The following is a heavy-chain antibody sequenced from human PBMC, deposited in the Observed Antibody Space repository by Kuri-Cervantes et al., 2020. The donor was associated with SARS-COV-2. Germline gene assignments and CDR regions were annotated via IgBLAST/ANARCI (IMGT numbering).Heavy chain of an antibody. CDR3: ARDCSGTDCYIIIYARSD. V-gene: IGHV1-24*01. D-gene: IGHD2-2*01. J-gene: IGHJ4*02. Sequence: ASVKVSCKVSGYTLTELSMHWVRQAPGKGREWMGGFDPEDGETIYAQKFQGRVTMTEDTSTDTAYMELSSLRSEDTAVYYCARDCSGTDCYIIIYARSDWGQGTLVTVSS. CDR2: FDPEDGET. CDR1: GYTLTELS.